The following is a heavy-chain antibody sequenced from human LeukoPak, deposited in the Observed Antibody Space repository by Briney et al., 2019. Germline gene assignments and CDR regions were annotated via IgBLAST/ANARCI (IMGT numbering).Heavy chain of an antibody. CDR3: AKGTGYDILTGPGPGHNWFDP. J-gene: IGHJ5*02. CDR2: ISSSSSYI. CDR1: GFTFSSYS. D-gene: IGHD3-9*01. V-gene: IGHV3-21*04. Sequence: GGSLRLSCAASGFTFSSYSMNWVRQAPGKGLEWVSSISSSSSYIYYADSVKGRFTISRDNAKNSLYLQMNSLRAEDTALYYCAKGTGYDILTGPGPGHNWFDPWGQGTLVTVSS.